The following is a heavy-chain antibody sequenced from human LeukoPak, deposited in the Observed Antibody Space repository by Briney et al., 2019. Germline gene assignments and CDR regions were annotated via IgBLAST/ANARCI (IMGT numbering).Heavy chain of an antibody. CDR1: GGSISSSSYY. D-gene: IGHD5-18*01. Sequence: PSETLSLTCTVSGGSISSSSYYWGWIRQPPGKGLEWIGSIYYSGSTYYNPSLKSRVTISVDTSKNQFSLKLSSVTAADTAVYYCARLTNPSDTAMAYYYYYYMDVWGKGTTVTISS. J-gene: IGHJ6*03. CDR2: IYYSGST. CDR3: ARLTNPSDTAMAYYYYYYMDV. V-gene: IGHV4-39*01.